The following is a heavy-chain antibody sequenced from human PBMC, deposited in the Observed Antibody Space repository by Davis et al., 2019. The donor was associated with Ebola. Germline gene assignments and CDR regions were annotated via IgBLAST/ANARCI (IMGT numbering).Heavy chain of an antibody. CDR1: GYTFTNYY. V-gene: IGHV1-18*04. CDR3: ARDGPDYYGLDV. CDR2: ISAYNVNT. J-gene: IGHJ6*02. Sequence: ASVKVSCKAFGYTFTNYYVHWVRQAPGQGLEWMGWISAYNVNTNYAQKLQGRVTITRDTSTSTVHLEVRRLRSEDTAVYYCARDGPDYYGLDVWGQGTAVTVAS.